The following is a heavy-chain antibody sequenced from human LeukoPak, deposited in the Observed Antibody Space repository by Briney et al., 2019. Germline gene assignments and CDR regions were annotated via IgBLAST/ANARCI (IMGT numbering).Heavy chain of an antibody. J-gene: IGHJ4*02. CDR1: GGTLISYA. CDR3: ARHRSRMEWSLFDY. V-gene: IGHV1-69*05. D-gene: IGHD3-3*01. CDR2: IIPIFGTA. Sequence: SVKASCKASGGTLISYAISWVRQAPGQGLEWMGGIIPIFGTANYAQKFQGRVTITTGESTSTAYMELSSLRSEDTAVYYCARHRSRMEWSLFDYWGQGTLVTVSS.